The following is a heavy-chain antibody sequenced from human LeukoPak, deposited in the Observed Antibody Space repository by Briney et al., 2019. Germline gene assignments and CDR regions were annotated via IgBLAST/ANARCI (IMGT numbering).Heavy chain of an antibody. CDR1: GYSFLDYW. CDR3: ARFGIRGCISNTKCYTSFFYYGMDV. D-gene: IGHD2-2*02. V-gene: IGHV5-51*01. J-gene: IGHJ6*02. Sequence: GESLKISCKGSGYSFLDYWIGRVRQMPGEGPELMGFIFPHDSDIKYSPSFQAQVTISVDKSISSAYVQWGSLKASDTAMYYCARFGIRGCISNTKCYTSFFYYGMDVWGQGTTVTVSS. CDR2: IFPHDSDI.